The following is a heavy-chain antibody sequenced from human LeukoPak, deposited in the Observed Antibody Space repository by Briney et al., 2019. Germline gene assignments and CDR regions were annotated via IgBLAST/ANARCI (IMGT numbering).Heavy chain of an antibody. D-gene: IGHD6-19*01. J-gene: IGHJ4*02. CDR2: INDNGRST. CDR3: VKYSSGWYYDY. V-gene: IGHV3-64D*09. CDR1: GFTFSKYA. Sequence: GGSLRLSCSASGFTFSKYAMHWVRQAPGKGLEYVSAINDNGRSTYYADSVKGRYSISRDNSKSTLYLQMSSLRTEDTAVYYCVKYSSGWYYDYWGQGTLVTVSS.